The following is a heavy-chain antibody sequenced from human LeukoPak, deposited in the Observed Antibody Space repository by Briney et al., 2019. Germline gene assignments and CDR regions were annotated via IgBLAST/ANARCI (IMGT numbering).Heavy chain of an antibody. D-gene: IGHD5/OR15-5a*01. CDR1: GFTFSGYP. V-gene: IGHV3-30*04. CDR2: ISDDGGRK. Sequence: GGSLRLSCVASGFTFSGYPMHWVRQTPGKGLDWVAIISDDGGRKFYADSVEGRFTISRDNSKNTLFLQMNSLRAEDTALYYCVRGVYNNGNMNDYWGQGTLVTVSS. CDR3: VRGVYNNGNMNDY. J-gene: IGHJ4*02.